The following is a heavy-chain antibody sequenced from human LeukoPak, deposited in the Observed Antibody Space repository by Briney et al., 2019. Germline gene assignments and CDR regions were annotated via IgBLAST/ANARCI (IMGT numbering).Heavy chain of an antibody. V-gene: IGHV4-59*08. CDR1: GGSISSYY. J-gene: IGHJ3*02. CDR3: ARLGSTFDI. CDR2: IFYSGGS. Sequence: SETLSLTCTVSGGSISSYYWTWIRQPPGKGLEWIGYIFYSGGSNYNPSLKSRVTISVGTSKNHFSLKLSSVTAADTAVYYCARLGSTFDIWGQGTMVTVSS. D-gene: IGHD2-2*01.